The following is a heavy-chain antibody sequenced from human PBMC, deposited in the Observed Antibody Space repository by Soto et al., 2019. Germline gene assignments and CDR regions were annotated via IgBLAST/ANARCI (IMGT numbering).Heavy chain of an antibody. Sequence: QVQLQQWGAGLLKPSETLSLTCAVYGGSFSGYYWSWIRQPPGKGLEWIGEINHSGSTNYNPSLKSRVTISVDTSKNQFSLKLSSVTAADTAVYYCARSIDYCISTSCLNWFDPWGQGTLVTVSS. CDR3: ARSIDYCISTSCLNWFDP. CDR2: INHSGST. D-gene: IGHD2-2*01. V-gene: IGHV4-34*01. J-gene: IGHJ5*02. CDR1: GGSFSGYY.